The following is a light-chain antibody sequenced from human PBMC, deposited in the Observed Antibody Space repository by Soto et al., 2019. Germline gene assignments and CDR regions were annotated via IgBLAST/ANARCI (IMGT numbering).Light chain of an antibody. CDR3: RSYAGSGNSDTYV. Sequence: QSALTQPASVSGSPGQSITISCTGTSSDVGRYKFVSWYQQHPGKAPKLILYEGTQRPSGISNRFSASQSGNTASLTISGLQAEDEADYFCRSYAGSGNSDTYVFGTGTKATVL. CDR2: EGT. J-gene: IGLJ1*01. V-gene: IGLV2-23*01. CDR1: SSDVGRYKF.